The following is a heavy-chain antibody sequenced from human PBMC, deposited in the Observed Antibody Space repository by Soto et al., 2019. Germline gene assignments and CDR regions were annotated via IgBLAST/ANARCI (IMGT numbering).Heavy chain of an antibody. CDR1: GYTFTSYD. V-gene: IGHV1-8*01. CDR3: ARGGDCSGGSCYAFV. CDR2: MNPNSGNT. J-gene: IGHJ6*02. D-gene: IGHD2-15*01. Sequence: ASMKVSCKASGYTFTSYDINWVRQATGQGLEWMGWMNPNSGNTGYAQKFQGRVTMTRNTSISTAYMELSSLRSEDTAVYYCARGGDCSGGSCYAFVWGQGTTVTVSS.